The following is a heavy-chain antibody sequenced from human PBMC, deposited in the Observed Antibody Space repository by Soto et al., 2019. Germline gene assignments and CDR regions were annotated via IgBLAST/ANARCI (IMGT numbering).Heavy chain of an antibody. Sequence: GGSLRLSCAASGFTFSSYSMNWVRQAPGKGLEWVSSISSSSTYIYYADSVKGRFTISRDNAKNSLYLQMNSLRAEDTAVYYCSRDGYYYDSRPWYYGMDVWGPGTTVTVSS. D-gene: IGHD3-22*01. V-gene: IGHV3-21*01. CDR2: ISSSSTYI. CDR1: GFTFSSYS. CDR3: SRDGYYYDSRPWYYGMDV. J-gene: IGHJ6*02.